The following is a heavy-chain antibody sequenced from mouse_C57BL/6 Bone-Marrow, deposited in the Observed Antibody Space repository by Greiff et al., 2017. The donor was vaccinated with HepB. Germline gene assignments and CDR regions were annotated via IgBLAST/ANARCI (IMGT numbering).Heavy chain of an antibody. CDR2: ISSGSSTI. CDR3: ARGDGSSSFAY. J-gene: IGHJ3*01. D-gene: IGHD1-1*01. Sequence: EVQLVESGGGLVKPGGSLKLSCAASGFTFSDYGMHWVRQAPEKGLEWVAYISSGSSTIYYADTVKGRFTISRDNAKNTLFLQMTSLRSEDTAMYYCARGDGSSSFAYWGQGTLVTVSA. CDR1: GFTFSDYG. V-gene: IGHV5-17*01.